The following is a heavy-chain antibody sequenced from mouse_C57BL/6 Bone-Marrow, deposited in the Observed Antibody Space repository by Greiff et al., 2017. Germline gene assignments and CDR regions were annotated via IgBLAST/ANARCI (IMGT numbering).Heavy chain of an antibody. CDR1: GYTFTGYW. Sequence: QVQLQQSGAELMKPGASVKLSCNATGYTFTGYWIEWVKQRPGHGLEWIGEILPGSGSTNYNEKFKGKATFTADTSSNTAYMQLSSLTTEDSAIYYCASQDGWLPFAYWGQGTLVTVSA. D-gene: IGHD2-3*01. V-gene: IGHV1-9*01. CDR3: ASQDGWLPFAY. J-gene: IGHJ3*01. CDR2: ILPGSGST.